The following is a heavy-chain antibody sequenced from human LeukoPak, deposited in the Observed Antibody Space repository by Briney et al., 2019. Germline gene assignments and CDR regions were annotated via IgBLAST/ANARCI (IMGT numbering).Heavy chain of an antibody. CDR1: GGTFSSYA. CDR2: IIPIFGTA. J-gene: IGHJ5*02. Sequence: SVKVSCKASGGTFSSYAISWMRQAPGQGLERMGGIIPIFGTANYAQKFQGRVTITADESTSTAYMELSSLRSEDTAVYYCARDGELGGQTPFDPWGQGTLVTVSS. CDR3: ARDGELGGQTPFDP. D-gene: IGHD3-10*01. V-gene: IGHV1-69*13.